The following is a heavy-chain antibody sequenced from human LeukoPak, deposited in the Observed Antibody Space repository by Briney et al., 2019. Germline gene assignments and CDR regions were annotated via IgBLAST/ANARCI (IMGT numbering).Heavy chain of an antibody. Sequence: GGSLRLSCAASGFTFSSCAMSWVRQAPGKGLDWVSSLSGSGSGTYYADSVKGRFTISRDNSKNTLYLQMSSLRAEDTAVYYCAKPSRGWYPFDYWGQGTLVTVSS. CDR1: GFTFSSCA. CDR3: AKPSRGWYPFDY. V-gene: IGHV3-23*01. CDR2: LSGSGSGT. D-gene: IGHD6-19*01. J-gene: IGHJ4*02.